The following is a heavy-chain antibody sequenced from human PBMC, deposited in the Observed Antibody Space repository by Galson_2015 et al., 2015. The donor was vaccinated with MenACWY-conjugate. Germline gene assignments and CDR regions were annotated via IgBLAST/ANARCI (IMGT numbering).Heavy chain of an antibody. CDR2: INAGNGNT. CDR1: GYTFTSYA. CDR3: ARDRGLTGRWEFDY. Sequence: SVKVSCKASGYTFTSYAMHWVRQAPGQRLEWMGWINAGNGNTKYSQKFQGRVTITRDTSASTAYMELSSLSSEDTAVYYCARDRGLTGRWEFDYWGQGTLVTVSS. V-gene: IGHV1-3*01. D-gene: IGHD3-10*01. J-gene: IGHJ4*02.